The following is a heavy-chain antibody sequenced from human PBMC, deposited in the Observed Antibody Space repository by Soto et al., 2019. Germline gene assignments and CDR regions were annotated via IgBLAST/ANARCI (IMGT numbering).Heavy chain of an antibody. CDR3: AREGGSADSRWKTALDI. CDR1: GDTVLSYYAA. D-gene: IGHD6-13*01. CDR2: TYYRSQGRPQWQQ. V-gene: IGHV6-1*01. J-gene: IGHJ3*02. Sequence: QVQLKESGPGLVKPSQTLSVTCDIYGDTVLSYYAAWNWIRQSPSSGLEWLGRTYYRSQGRPQWQQDYAFSVSSLITITSDPPKKQLALQLNSMSPDDTAVYFRAREGGSADSRWKTALDIWCQGTMVSVSS.